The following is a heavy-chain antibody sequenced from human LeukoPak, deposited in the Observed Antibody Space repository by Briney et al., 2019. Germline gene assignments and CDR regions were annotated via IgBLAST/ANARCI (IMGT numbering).Heavy chain of an antibody. CDR3: ARDPQYFFDSSRFDY. D-gene: IGHD3-22*01. J-gene: IGHJ4*02. CDR2: ISDSSTYI. CDR1: GFTFSTFS. Sequence: GGSLRLSCAAAGFTFSTFSMHWVRQAPGKGLEWVSSISDSSTYIYYADSVKGRFTISRDDANSSLYLQMNSLRVEDTAVYFCARDPQYFFDSSRFDYWGQGSLVAVSS. V-gene: IGHV3-21*01.